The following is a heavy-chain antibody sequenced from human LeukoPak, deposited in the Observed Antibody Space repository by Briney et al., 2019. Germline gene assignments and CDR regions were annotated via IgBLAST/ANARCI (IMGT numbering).Heavy chain of an antibody. Sequence: ASVRVSCKASGYTFTSYGISWVRQAPGQGLEWMGWISAYNGDTNYAQKLQGRVTMTTDTSTSTAYMKLRSLRSDDTAVYYCARDSDRGYGDYWGQGTLVTVSS. J-gene: IGHJ4*02. D-gene: IGHD3-22*01. V-gene: IGHV1-18*01. CDR2: ISAYNGDT. CDR3: ARDSDRGYGDY. CDR1: GYTFTSYG.